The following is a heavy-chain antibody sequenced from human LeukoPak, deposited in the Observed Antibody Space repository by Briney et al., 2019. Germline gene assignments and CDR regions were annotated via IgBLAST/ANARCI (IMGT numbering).Heavy chain of an antibody. Sequence: SLRLSCAASGFTFSNYVMHWVRQAPGKGLVWVSRIKSDGITITYADSVKGRFTISRDNAKNTLYLQMNSLRAEDTAVYYCLRDLNWSLDQWGQGTLVTVSS. CDR2: IKSDGITI. CDR3: LRDLNWSLDQ. J-gene: IGHJ4*02. V-gene: IGHV3-74*01. CDR1: GFTFSNYV. D-gene: IGHD1-20*01.